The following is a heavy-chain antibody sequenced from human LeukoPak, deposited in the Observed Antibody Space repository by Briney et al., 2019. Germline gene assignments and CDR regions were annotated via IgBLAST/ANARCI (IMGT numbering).Heavy chain of an antibody. Sequence: GGSLRLSCAASGFTFSDYYMSWIRQAPGKGLEWVSYISSSGSTIYYADSVKGRFTISRDNAKNSLYLQMNSLRAEDTAVYYCAKDPNGDYIGTFDIWGQGTMVTVSS. D-gene: IGHD4-17*01. CDR2: ISSSGSTI. CDR1: GFTFSDYY. CDR3: AKDPNGDYIGTFDI. V-gene: IGHV3-11*01. J-gene: IGHJ3*02.